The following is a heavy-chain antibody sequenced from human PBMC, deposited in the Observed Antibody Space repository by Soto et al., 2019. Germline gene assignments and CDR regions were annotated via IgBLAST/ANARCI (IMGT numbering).Heavy chain of an antibody. CDR2: IYSGGST. V-gene: IGHV3-66*03. CDR1: GFTVSSNH. J-gene: IGHJ5*02. Sequence: EVQLVESGGGLIQPGGSVRLSCAASGFTVSSNHMTWVRQAPGKGLEWVSIIYSGGSTYYADSVKGRFTISRDSSTNTLYLQMNSLRAEDTAVYYCAKDQPDSSGYYYNWFDPWGQGTLVTVSS. D-gene: IGHD3-22*01. CDR3: AKDQPDSSGYYYNWFDP.